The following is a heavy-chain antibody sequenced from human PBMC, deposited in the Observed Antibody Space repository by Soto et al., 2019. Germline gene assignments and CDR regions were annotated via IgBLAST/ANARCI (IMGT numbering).Heavy chain of an antibody. D-gene: IGHD3-10*01. J-gene: IGHJ6*02. V-gene: IGHV4-31*01. CDR2: IYYSGST. CDR1: GGSISSGGYY. CDR3: ASGGRRSPGMDV. Sequence: QVQLQESGPGLVKPSQTLSLTCTVSGGSISSGGYYWSWIRQHPGKGLEWIGYIYYSGSTYYNPSLRSLVTTPVDTSNTPFSLRLSSVTAADTAVYYCASGGRRSPGMDVWGQGTTVTVSS.